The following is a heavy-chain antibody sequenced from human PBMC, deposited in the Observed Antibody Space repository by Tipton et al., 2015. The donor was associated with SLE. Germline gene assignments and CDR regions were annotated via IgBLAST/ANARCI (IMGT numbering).Heavy chain of an antibody. V-gene: IGHV4-34*01. D-gene: IGHD6-25*01. J-gene: IGHJ3*02. CDR1: GGSFSGYY. CDR2: INHSGST. CDR3: ARVTPDERRAFDI. Sequence: TLSLTCAVYGGSFSGYYWSWIRQPPGKGLEWIGEINHSGSTYYNPSLKSRVTISVDTSKNQFSLRLSSVTAADTAVYYCARVTPDERRAFDIWGQGTMVTVSS.